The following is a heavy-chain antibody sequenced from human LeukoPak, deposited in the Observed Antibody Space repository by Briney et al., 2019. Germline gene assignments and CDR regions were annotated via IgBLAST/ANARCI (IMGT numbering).Heavy chain of an antibody. CDR2: IKPDSGDT. Sequence: ASVKVSCKASGYTFSGYYIHWVRQAPGQGLEWMGLIKPDSGDTNYAQNFRGRVTMTRDTCITTAYMELNRLTSDDTAVYYCVRDRPHNWFDPWGQGTLVTVSS. V-gene: IGHV1-2*02. J-gene: IGHJ5*02. CDR3: VRDRPHNWFDP. CDR1: GYTFSGYY.